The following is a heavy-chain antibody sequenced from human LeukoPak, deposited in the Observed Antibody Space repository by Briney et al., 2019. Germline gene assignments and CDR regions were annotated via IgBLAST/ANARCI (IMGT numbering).Heavy chain of an antibody. D-gene: IGHD3-3*01. V-gene: IGHV4-59*01. CDR1: GGSISSYY. CDR2: IYYSGST. Sequence: SETLSLTCTVSGGSISSYYWSWIRQPPGKRLEWIGYIYYSGSTNYNPSLKSRVTISVDTSKNQFSLKLSSVTAADTAVYYCARGFDFWSGQPMDVWGQGTTVTVSS. J-gene: IGHJ6*02. CDR3: ARGFDFWSGQPMDV.